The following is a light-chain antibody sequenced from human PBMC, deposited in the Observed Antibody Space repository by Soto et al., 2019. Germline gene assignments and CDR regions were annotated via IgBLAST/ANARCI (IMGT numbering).Light chain of an antibody. V-gene: IGKV3-11*01. CDR2: DAS. J-gene: IGKJ5*01. CDR1: QSAGSS. CDR3: QQRSNWPPIT. Sequence: EIVLTHSPCTLSLSPGERATLSCGASQSAGSSLIWYQQKPGQAPRLLIYDASNRATGIPARFSGSGSGTDFTLTIDNLEPEDFAIYYCQQRSNWPPITFGQGTRLEIK.